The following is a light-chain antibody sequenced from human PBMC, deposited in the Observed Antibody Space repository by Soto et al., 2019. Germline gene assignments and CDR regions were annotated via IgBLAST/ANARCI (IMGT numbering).Light chain of an antibody. V-gene: IGLV1-51*01. CDR3: GTWDDSVKGWV. CDR2: DNN. Sequence: QSVLTQPPSVSAAPGQKVTISCSGSSSNIGNNYVSWYQQLPGTAPKLLIYDNNKRPSGIPDRFSGSKSGTSATLGITGLQTGDEADYYCGTWDDSVKGWVFGGGTKLTVL. J-gene: IGLJ3*02. CDR1: SSNIGNNY.